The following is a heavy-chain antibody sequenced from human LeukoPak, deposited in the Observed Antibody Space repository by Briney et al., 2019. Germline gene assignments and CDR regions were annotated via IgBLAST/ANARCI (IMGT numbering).Heavy chain of an antibody. Sequence: PGGSLRLSCIASGFTFCNYGMHWVRQAPGKGLEWVTFIGHDGDNEQYAASVNGRFTISRDKSKNTLYLQMNSLRAEDTAVYYCAKDRFYDFDFWGQGALVTVSS. V-gene: IGHV3-30*02. CDR1: GFTFCNYG. J-gene: IGHJ4*02. CDR2: IGHDGDNE. D-gene: IGHD3-3*01. CDR3: AKDRFYDFDF.